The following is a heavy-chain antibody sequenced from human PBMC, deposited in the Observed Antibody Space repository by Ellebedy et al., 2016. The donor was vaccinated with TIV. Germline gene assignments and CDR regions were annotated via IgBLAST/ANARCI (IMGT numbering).Heavy chain of an antibody. D-gene: IGHD3-22*01. V-gene: IGHV3-23*01. CDR1: GYSISSDY. CDR3: AKRDYSDPNNYYPLFDS. CDR2: ITGSGANT. Sequence: ETLSLXXAVSGYSISSDYYWGWIRQPPGKGLEWVSGITGSGANTYYAESVRGRFTISRDNSKNTLYLQMNSLRAEDTALYYCAKRDYSDPNNYYPLFDSWGQGTLVTVSA. J-gene: IGHJ4*02.